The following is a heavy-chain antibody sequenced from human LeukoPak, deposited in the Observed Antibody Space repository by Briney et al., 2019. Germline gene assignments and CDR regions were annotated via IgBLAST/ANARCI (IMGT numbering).Heavy chain of an antibody. CDR3: ARHGSGYYGSGSYYNLDDY. J-gene: IGHJ4*02. CDR2: IYPGDSDT. Sequence: GESLKISCKGSGYSFTSYWIGWVRQMPGKGLEWMGIIYPGDSDTRYSPSLQGQVTISADKSISTAYLQWSSLKASDTAMYYCARHGSGYYGSGSYYNLDDYWGQGTLVTVSS. V-gene: IGHV5-51*01. CDR1: GYSFTSYW. D-gene: IGHD3-10*01.